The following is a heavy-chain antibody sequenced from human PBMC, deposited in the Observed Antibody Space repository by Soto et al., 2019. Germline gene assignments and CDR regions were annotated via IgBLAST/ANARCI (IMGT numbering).Heavy chain of an antibody. CDR3: ARVSKQGVRLDF. J-gene: IGHJ4*02. D-gene: IGHD2-21*02. V-gene: IGHV4-31*02. CDR2: IDYSGTT. Sequence: WTWIRQHPGKGLEWLGYIDYSGTTYYNPSLKSRVTISLDTSKNQFSLRLSSVTAADTAVFYCARVSKQGVRLDFWGQGTLVTVSS.